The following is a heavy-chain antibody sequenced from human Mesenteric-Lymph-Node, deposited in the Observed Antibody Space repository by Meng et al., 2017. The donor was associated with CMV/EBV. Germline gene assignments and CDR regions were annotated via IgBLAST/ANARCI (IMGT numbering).Heavy chain of an antibody. J-gene: IGHJ4*02. CDR2: ISDDGSNK. CDR3: HLGTLGSGPSDY. V-gene: IGHV3-30-3*01. D-gene: IGHD3-10*01. CDR1: GFTFSSYP. Sequence: SCAAPGFTFSSYPMHWVRQAPGKGLEWVAVISDDGSNKYHADSVKGRFTISRDNSKNTVYLQMNSLRAEDTAVYYCHLGTLGSGPSDYWGQGTLVTVSS.